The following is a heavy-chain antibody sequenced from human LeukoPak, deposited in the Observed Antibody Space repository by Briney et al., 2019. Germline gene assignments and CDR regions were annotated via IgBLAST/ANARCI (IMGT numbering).Heavy chain of an antibody. CDR2: ISFDGSNK. Sequence: TGGSLRLSCAASGFTFSSYAMHWVRQALGKGLEWVAVISFDGSNKYFADSVKGRFTISRDNSKNTLSLQMNSLRAEDTAVYYCARDGYSSGYYPDYWGQGTLVTVSS. J-gene: IGHJ4*02. CDR3: ARDGYSSGYYPDY. V-gene: IGHV3-30-3*01. D-gene: IGHD3-22*01. CDR1: GFTFSSYA.